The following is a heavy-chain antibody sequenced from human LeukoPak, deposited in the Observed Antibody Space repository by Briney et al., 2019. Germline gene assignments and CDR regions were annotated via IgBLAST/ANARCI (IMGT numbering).Heavy chain of an antibody. CDR2: IRGSGGST. V-gene: IGHV3-23*01. CDR3: AKDSFPYYYYDSSGYYLN. Sequence: GGSLRLSCAASGFTFSSYGMSWVRQAPGKGLGWVPAIRGSGGSTYYADYVKGRFTISRDNSKNTLYLQMNSLRAEDTAVYYCAKDSFPYYYYDSSGYYLNWGQGTLVTVSS. J-gene: IGHJ4*02. D-gene: IGHD3-22*01. CDR1: GFTFSSYG.